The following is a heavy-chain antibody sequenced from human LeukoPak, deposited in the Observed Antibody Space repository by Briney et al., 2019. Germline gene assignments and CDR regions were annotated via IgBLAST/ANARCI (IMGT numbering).Heavy chain of an antibody. CDR3: ARGGSSSSLNHFDY. J-gene: IGHJ4*02. V-gene: IGHV4-59*01. CDR2: IYYSGST. Sequence: SETLSLTCTVSGGSISSYYWSWIRQTPGEGLEWIGYIYYSGSTNYNPSLKSRVTMSVDTSKNQFSLNLSSMTAADTAVYYCARGGSSSSLNHFDYWGQGTLVTVSS. CDR1: GGSISSYY. D-gene: IGHD6-13*01.